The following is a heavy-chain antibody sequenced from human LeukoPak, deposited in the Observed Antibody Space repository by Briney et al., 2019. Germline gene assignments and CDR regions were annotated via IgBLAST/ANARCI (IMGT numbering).Heavy chain of an antibody. CDR3: TTAALFYDSSGYPPFDY. CDR1: GFTFSNVW. CDR2: IKSNNNGGTT. D-gene: IGHD3-22*01. V-gene: IGHV3-15*01. J-gene: IGHJ4*02. Sequence: PGGSLILSCAASGFTFSNVWMSWARQAPGKGLEWVGRIKSNNNGGTTDNAAPVEGRFTISRDDSKNTVYLQMNSLKTEDTAVYYCTTAALFYDSSGYPPFDYWGQGALVTVSS.